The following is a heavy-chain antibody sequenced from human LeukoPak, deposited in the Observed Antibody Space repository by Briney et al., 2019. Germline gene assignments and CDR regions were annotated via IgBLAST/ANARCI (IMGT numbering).Heavy chain of an antibody. CDR3: AKGYGWEASYYYYYMDV. Sequence: GGSLRLSCAASGFTFNNYGMHWVRQAPGKGLEWVAFIRYNGNNQYYADSVKGRFTISRDNSKNTLYLQMNSLRAEDTAVYCCAKGYGWEASYYYYYMDVWGKGTTVTISS. CDR1: GFTFNNYG. CDR2: IRYNGNNQ. J-gene: IGHJ6*03. V-gene: IGHV3-30*02. D-gene: IGHD1-26*01.